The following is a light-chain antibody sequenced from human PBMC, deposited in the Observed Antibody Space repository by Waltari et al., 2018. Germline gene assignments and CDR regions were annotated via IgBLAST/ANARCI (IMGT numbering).Light chain of an antibody. J-gene: IGKJ1*01. V-gene: IGKV4-1*01. CDR3: QQYYGIPG. Sequence: DIVMTQSPDSLTVSLGERATINCKSSQSVLYSSNNKNYLAWFQQKPVQPPKLLIYWASTRESGVPDRFSGSGSGTDFTLTISSLQAEDVAVYYCQQYYGIPGFGQGTKVEIK. CDR2: WAS. CDR1: QSVLYSSNNKNY.